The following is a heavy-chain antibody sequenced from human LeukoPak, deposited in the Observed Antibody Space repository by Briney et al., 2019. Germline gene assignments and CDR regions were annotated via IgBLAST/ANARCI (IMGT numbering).Heavy chain of an antibody. CDR2: IWYDGSNK. D-gene: IGHD3-3*01. J-gene: IGHJ4*02. CDR1: GFTFSSYG. CDR3: SKGRGLLEWFFDF. V-gene: IGHV3-33*06. Sequence: GRSLRLSCAASGFTFSSYGMHWVRQAPGKGLECVAGIWYDGSNKYYADSVKGRFTISRDNSKNALYLQMSSLRTEDTAVYYCSKGRGLLEWFFDFWGQGTLVTVSS.